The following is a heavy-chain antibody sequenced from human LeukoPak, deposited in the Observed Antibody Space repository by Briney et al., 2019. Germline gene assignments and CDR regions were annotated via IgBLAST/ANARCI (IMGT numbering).Heavy chain of an antibody. V-gene: IGHV1-2*02. CDR2: INPNSGDT. D-gene: IGHD2-21*01. Sequence: ASVTVSCKASGYTFTGYYMHWVRQAPGQGLEWMGWINPNSGDTNYAQKFQGRVTMTRDTSISTAYMELSRLRSDDTAVYYCASIVVVSARYAFDIWGQGTMVTLSS. J-gene: IGHJ3*02. CDR3: ASIVVVSARYAFDI. CDR1: GYTFTGYY.